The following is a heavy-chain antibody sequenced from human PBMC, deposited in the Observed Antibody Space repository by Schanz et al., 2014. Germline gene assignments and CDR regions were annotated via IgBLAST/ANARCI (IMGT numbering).Heavy chain of an antibody. Sequence: QVPLVESGGGVVQPGRSLRLSCAASGITLSGYGLYWVRQAPGKGREWVGFISFDGRNTGYAHSVKGRFTISRDNSKNTVNLQMNRLRAEDTAVYYCAKEKEEVAADGSFFDYWGQGTLVTVSS. CDR2: ISFDGRNT. D-gene: IGHD6-13*01. V-gene: IGHV3-30*18. CDR3: AKEKEEVAADGSFFDY. CDR1: GITLSGYG. J-gene: IGHJ4*02.